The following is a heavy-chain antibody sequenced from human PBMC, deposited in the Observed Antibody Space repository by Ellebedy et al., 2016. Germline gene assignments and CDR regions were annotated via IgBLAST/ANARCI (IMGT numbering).Heavy chain of an antibody. CDR2: ISAGGDNT. J-gene: IGHJ4*02. V-gene: IGHV3-23*01. CDR3: RHGHYFDQ. CDR1: GFSFNTFF. Sequence: GESLKISXGASGFSFNTFFMGWVRQAPGKGLEWVSTISAGGDNTQFADSVKGRFTVSRDNSRNTVYLQMNDLRVEDTALYYCRHGHYFDQWGQGALVTVSS. D-gene: IGHD3/OR15-3a*01.